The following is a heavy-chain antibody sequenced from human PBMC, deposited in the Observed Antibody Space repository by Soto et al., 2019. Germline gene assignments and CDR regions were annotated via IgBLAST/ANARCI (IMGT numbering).Heavy chain of an antibody. Sequence: EVQLLESGGGLVQPGGSLRLSCAASGFSFSNYAMSWVRQAPGKGLEWVSSVFGGGGTTVYANSVKGRFTISRDNSKNTLYLQMNSLRAEDTAIYYCAKYGSSRPPYYIDYWGQGTLVTVSS. CDR2: VFGGGGTT. V-gene: IGHV3-23*01. CDR3: AKYGSSRPPYYIDY. D-gene: IGHD2-21*01. CDR1: GFSFSNYA. J-gene: IGHJ4*02.